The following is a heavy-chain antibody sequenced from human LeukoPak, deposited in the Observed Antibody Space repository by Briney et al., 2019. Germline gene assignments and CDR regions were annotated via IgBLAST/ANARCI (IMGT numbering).Heavy chain of an antibody. Sequence: GGSLRLSFAASGFTFDYYAMHWVRQAPGKGLAWVSCISGGGGVTNYADSVKGRFTISRDNSKNSLYLQMNSLRTEDTALYYCAKDLSAYYYGSGSYRAWGQGTLVTVSS. D-gene: IGHD3-10*01. CDR2: ISGGGGVT. CDR3: AKDLSAYYYGSGSYRA. J-gene: IGHJ5*02. V-gene: IGHV3-43*02. CDR1: GFTFDYYA.